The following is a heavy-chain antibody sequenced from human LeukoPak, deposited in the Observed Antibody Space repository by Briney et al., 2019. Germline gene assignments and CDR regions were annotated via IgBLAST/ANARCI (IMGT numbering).Heavy chain of an antibody. CDR1: GGSISSSSYY. J-gene: IGHJ4*02. D-gene: IGHD5-18*01. Sequence: SETLSLTCTVSGGSISSSSYYWGWIRQPPGKGLEWIGSIYYSGSTYYNPSLKSRVTISVDTSKNQFTLKLSSVTAADTAVYYCARGGGGHTAMVSLFFDYWGQGTLVTVSS. CDR2: IYYSGST. CDR3: ARGGGGHTAMVSLFFDY. V-gene: IGHV4-39*06.